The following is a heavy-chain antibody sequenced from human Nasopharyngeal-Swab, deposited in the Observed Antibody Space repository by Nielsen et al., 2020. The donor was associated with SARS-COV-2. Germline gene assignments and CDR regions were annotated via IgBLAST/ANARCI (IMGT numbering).Heavy chain of an antibody. V-gene: IGHV1-3*01. J-gene: IGHJ4*02. Sequence: ASVKVSCKASGYTLSNYAMYWVRQAPGQRPEFIGWIKAGKGNTIYSQRFQGRVRISRDTSANTVYMELNRLRSEDTAVYYCARVPAVAASRIDYWGQGTLVTVSS. CDR1: GYTLSNYA. CDR3: ARVPAVAASRIDY. D-gene: IGHD6-19*01. CDR2: IKAGKGNT.